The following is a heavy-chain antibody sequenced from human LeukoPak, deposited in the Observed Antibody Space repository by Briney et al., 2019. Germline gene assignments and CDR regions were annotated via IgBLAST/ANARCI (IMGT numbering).Heavy chain of an antibody. CDR3: ARGLITIFGVVTRGPDY. J-gene: IGHJ4*02. D-gene: IGHD3-3*01. CDR2: ISAYNGNT. Sequence: ASVKVSCKASGGTFSSYAISWVRQAPGQGLEWMGWISAYNGNTNYAQKLQGRVTVTTDTSTSTAYMELRSLRSDDTAVYYCARGLITIFGVVTRGPDYWGQGTLVTVSS. V-gene: IGHV1-18*01. CDR1: GGTFSSYA.